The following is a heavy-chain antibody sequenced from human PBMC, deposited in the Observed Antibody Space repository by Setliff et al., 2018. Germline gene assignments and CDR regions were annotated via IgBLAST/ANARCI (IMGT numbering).Heavy chain of an antibody. CDR2: IKKDGSIK. CDR3: AALENYYDSSGSDY. Sequence: PGGSLRLSCAASGFTLRSYWMSWVRQAPGKGLEWVANIKKDGSIKYYADSVKGRFTISRDNSKNTLYLQMNSLRAEDTAVYYCAALENYYDSSGSDYWGQGTLVTVSS. J-gene: IGHJ4*02. V-gene: IGHV3-7*01. CDR1: GFTLRSYW. D-gene: IGHD3-22*01.